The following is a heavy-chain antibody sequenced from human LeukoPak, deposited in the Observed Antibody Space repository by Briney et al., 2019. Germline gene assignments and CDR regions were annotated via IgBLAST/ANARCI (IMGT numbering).Heavy chain of an antibody. J-gene: IGHJ5*02. Sequence: GSLRLSCAASGFTFSSYAMSWIRQPPGKGLEWIGYIYYSGSTNYNPSLKSRVTISVDTSKNQFSLKLSSVTAADTAVYYCARDRYIAVAGTNWFDPWGQGTLVTVSS. CDR2: IYYSGST. CDR1: GFTFSSYA. V-gene: IGHV4-59*01. D-gene: IGHD6-19*01. CDR3: ARDRYIAVAGTNWFDP.